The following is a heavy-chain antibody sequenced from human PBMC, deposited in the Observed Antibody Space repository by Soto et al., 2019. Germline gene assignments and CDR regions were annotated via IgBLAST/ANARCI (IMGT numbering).Heavy chain of an antibody. Sequence: HGQLVQSGAEVRKPGASVNISCRASGFSFSDNLINWVRQAPGQSREWMGWINPDNGNTRYSQTFPGRVTISRHSSASIASVEVSDLTSEDTAVYSCASAILSVGPRANDAFDVWGQGTIVTASS. J-gene: IGHJ3*01. D-gene: IGHD2-8*02. CDR3: ASAILSVGPRANDAFDV. CDR1: GFSFSDNL. V-gene: IGHV1-3*01. CDR2: INPDNGNT.